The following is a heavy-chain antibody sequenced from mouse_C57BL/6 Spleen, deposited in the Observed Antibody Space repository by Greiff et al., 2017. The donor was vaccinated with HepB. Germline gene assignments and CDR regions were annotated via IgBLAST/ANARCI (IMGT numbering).Heavy chain of an antibody. CDR2: ISSGSSTI. V-gene: IGHV5-17*01. CDR3: ARPMGTGWFAY. CDR1: GFTFSDYG. D-gene: IGHD2-3*01. J-gene: IGHJ3*01. Sequence: EVQLMESGGGLVKPGGSLKLSCAASGFTFSDYGMHWVRQAPEKGLEWVAYISSGSSTIYYADTVKGRFTISRDNAKNTLFLQMTSLRSEDTAMYYCARPMGTGWFAYWGQGTLVTVSA.